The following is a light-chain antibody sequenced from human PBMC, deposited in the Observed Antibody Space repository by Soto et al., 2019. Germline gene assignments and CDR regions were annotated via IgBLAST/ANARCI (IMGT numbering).Light chain of an antibody. CDR3: SSYTSSNTRDVI. V-gene: IGLV2-14*01. Sequence: QSALTQPASVSGSPGQSITISCTGTSSDVGGYNYVSWYQQHPGKVPKLMIYEVTNRPSGVSNRFSGSNSGNTASLTISGLQAEDEAYYYCSSYTSSNTRDVIFGGGTKLTVL. CDR2: EVT. J-gene: IGLJ2*01. CDR1: SSDVGGYNY.